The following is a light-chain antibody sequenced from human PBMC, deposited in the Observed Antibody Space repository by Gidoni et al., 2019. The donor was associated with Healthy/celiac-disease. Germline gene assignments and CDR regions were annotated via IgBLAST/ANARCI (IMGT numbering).Light chain of an antibody. CDR1: QCISSW. CDR3: QQYNSYLT. CDR2: KAS. J-gene: IGKJ1*01. Sequence: DFQMTQSPSTLSASVGDRVTITCRASQCISSWLAWYQQKPGKAPKLLIYKASSLESGIPSRFSGSGSGTEFTLTISSLQPDDFATYYCQQYNSYLTFGQGTKVEIK. V-gene: IGKV1-5*03.